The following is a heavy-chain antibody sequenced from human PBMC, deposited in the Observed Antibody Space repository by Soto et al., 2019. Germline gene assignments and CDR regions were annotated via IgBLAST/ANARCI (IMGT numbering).Heavy chain of an antibody. V-gene: IGHV5-51*01. CDR2: IYPGDSDT. J-gene: IGHJ6*02. CDR3: ARPSRYYYYGMDV. CDR1: GYSFISYW. Sequence: GESLKISCKCSGYSFISYWIGWVRQMPGKGLEWMGIIYPGDSDTRYSPSFQGQVTISADKSISTAYLQWSSLKASDTAMYYCARPSRYYYYGMDVWGQGTTVTVSS.